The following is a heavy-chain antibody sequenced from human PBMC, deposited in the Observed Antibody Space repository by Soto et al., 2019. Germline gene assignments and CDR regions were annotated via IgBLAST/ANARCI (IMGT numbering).Heavy chain of an antibody. Sequence: GGSLRLSCAASGFTFSSYAMSWVRQAPGKGLEWVSGISGGGDSTYYADSVKGRFTISRDNSKNTLYLQMNSLRADDTAVYYCAKAGSSWEYYFDYWGQGTLVTVSS. CDR2: ISGGGDST. D-gene: IGHD6-13*01. V-gene: IGHV3-23*01. CDR1: GFTFSSYA. CDR3: AKAGSSWEYYFDY. J-gene: IGHJ4*02.